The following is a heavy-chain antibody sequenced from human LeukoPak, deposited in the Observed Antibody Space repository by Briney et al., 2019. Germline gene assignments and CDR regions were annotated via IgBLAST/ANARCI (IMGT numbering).Heavy chain of an antibody. V-gene: IGHV4-59*12. Sequence: SETLSLTCTVSGGSTSSYYWSWIRQPPGKGLEWIGYIYYSGSTNYNPSLKSRVTISVDTSKNQFSLKLSSVTAADTAVYYCARRQLWLNYFDYWGQGTLVTVSS. CDR2: IYYSGST. CDR1: GGSTSSYY. J-gene: IGHJ4*02. CDR3: ARRQLWLNYFDY. D-gene: IGHD5-18*01.